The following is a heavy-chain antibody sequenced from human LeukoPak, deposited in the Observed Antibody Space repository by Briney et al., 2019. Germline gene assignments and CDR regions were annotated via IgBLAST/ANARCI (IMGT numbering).Heavy chain of an antibody. J-gene: IGHJ4*02. CDR2: VSTSGATT. CDR1: GFTFSSHA. Sequence: GGSLRLSCAASGFTFSSHAMNWVGQAPGKGLEWVSTVSTSGATTYYADSVRGRFTISRDNFKNTVYLQMNSLRAEDTAVYYCAKDAGEGSGWYYFDYWGQGTLVTVSP. D-gene: IGHD6-13*01. V-gene: IGHV3-23*01. CDR3: AKDAGEGSGWYYFDY.